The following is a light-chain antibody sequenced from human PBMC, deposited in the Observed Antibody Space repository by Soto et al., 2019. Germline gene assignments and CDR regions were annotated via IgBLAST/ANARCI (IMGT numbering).Light chain of an antibody. CDR3: FLTYSGSRV. J-gene: IGLJ2*01. V-gene: IGLV7-46*01. CDR2: DIS. CDR1: TGAVTSGHY. Sequence: QAVVTQEPSLTVSPGGTVTLTRGSSTGAVTSGHYPYWFQQKPGQAPRTLIYDISKKHSWTPARFSGSLLGGKAALTLSGAQPEDEADYYCFLTYSGSRVFGGGTKLTVL.